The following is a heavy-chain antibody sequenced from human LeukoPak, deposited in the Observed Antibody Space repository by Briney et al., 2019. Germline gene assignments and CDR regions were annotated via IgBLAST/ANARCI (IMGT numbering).Heavy chain of an antibody. V-gene: IGHV4-39*01. CDR1: GGSISSSSYY. J-gene: IGHJ4*02. CDR3: ARQPTSQQGFCSGCHCSKFDY. CDR2: IYYSGST. Sequence: SETLSLTCTVSGGSISSSSYYWGWIRQPPGKGLEWIGSIYYSGSTYYNPSLKSRVTISVDTSKNQFSLKLSSVTAADTAVYYCARQPTSQQGFCSGCHCSKFDYWGQGTLVTVSS. D-gene: IGHD2-15*01.